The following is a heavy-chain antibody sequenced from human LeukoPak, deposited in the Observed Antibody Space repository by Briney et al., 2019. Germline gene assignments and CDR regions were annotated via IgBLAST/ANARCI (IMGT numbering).Heavy chain of an antibody. CDR1: GYAFTSYG. J-gene: IGHJ4*02. CDR2: INPNSGGT. V-gene: IGHV1-2*02. CDR3: ARDSGAPGL. Sequence: ASVKVSCKASGYAFTSYGISWVRQAPGQGLERMGWINPNSGGTNYAQKFQGRVTMTRDTSISTAYMELSRLRSDDTAVYYCARDSGAPGLWGQGTLVTVSS. D-gene: IGHD1-26*01.